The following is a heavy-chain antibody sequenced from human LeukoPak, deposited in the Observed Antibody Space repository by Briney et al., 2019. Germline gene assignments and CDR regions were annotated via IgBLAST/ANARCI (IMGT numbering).Heavy chain of an antibody. CDR1: GFTFSNAW. J-gene: IGHJ6*02. D-gene: IGHD2-2*01. V-gene: IGHV3-15*01. Sequence: GGSQTLSCAASGFTFSNAWMSWVRQAPGKGLEWVGRIKSKTDGGTTDYAAPVKGRFTISRDDSKNTLYLQMNSLKTEDTAVYYCTTDVSPAAFYYYYYGMDVWGQGTTVTVSS. CDR2: IKSKTDGGTT. CDR3: TTDVSPAAFYYYYYGMDV.